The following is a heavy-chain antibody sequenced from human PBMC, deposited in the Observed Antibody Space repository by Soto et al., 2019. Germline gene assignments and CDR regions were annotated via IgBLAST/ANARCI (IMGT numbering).Heavy chain of an antibody. Sequence: EVQLLESGGGLVQPGGSLRLSCAASGFTFNNYAMTWVRQAPGKGLEWVSASSGGGDTTSYADSVQGRFTVSRDGSKNTLYLQMSSLRAEDTALYYCAKGRGGSGSLTPRVDFWGQGTLVTVSS. D-gene: IGHD3-10*01. CDR2: SSGGGDTT. CDR3: AKGRGGSGSLTPRVDF. CDR1: GFTFNNYA. V-gene: IGHV3-23*01. J-gene: IGHJ4*02.